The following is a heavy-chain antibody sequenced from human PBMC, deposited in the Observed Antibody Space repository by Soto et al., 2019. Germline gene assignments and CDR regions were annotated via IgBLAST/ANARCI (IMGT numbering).Heavy chain of an antibody. Sequence: EVQLVESGGGSVQPGGSLRLSCAASGFTFSNYWMGWVRQAPGRGLEWVANIKQDGSEKYYVDSVKGRFTISRDNARNSLYLEMSTLRAEDAAVYYCARDTAWRESRWTFDIWGQGTVVTVSS. J-gene: IGHJ3*02. CDR3: ARDTAWRESRWTFDI. CDR1: GFTFSNYW. V-gene: IGHV3-7*01. CDR2: IKQDGSEK. D-gene: IGHD2-15*01.